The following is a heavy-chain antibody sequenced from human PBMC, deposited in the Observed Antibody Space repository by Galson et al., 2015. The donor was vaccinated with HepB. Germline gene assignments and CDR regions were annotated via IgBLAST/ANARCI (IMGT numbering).Heavy chain of an antibody. Sequence: SLRLSCAASGFTFSSYWMHWVRQAPGKGLVWVSRIKSDGSNTTYADSVKVRFTITRDNAKNTLYLQMNSLRVEDLAVYYCASRSGNSWGFDYWGQGTLVTVSS. D-gene: IGHD6-13*01. CDR1: GFTFSSYW. V-gene: IGHV3-74*01. CDR2: IKSDGSNT. J-gene: IGHJ4*02. CDR3: ASRSGNSWGFDY.